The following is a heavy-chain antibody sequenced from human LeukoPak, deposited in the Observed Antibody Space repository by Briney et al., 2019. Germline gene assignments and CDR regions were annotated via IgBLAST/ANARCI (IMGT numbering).Heavy chain of an antibody. J-gene: IGHJ4*02. D-gene: IGHD2-2*02. V-gene: IGHV3-30*02. CDR1: GFTFSSYG. CDR3: ATTLGYCSSTSCYTPFGF. CDR2: IRYDGSNK. Sequence: SGGSLRLSCAASGFTFSSYGMHWVRQAPGKGLERVAFIRYDGSNKYYTDSVKGRFTISRDNSRNTLYLQMDSLRAEDTAVYYCATTLGYCSSTSCYTPFGFWGQGTLVTVSP.